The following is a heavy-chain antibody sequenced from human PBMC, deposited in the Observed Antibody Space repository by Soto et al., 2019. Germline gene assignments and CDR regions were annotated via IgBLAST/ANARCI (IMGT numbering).Heavy chain of an antibody. CDR1: GFTFSSYA. J-gene: IGHJ6*02. CDR2: ISYDGSNK. V-gene: IGHV3-30-3*01. D-gene: IGHD6-13*01. Sequence: GGSLRLSCAASGFTFSSYAMHWVRQAPGKGLEWVAVISYDGSNKYYADSVKGRFTISRDNSKNTLYLQMSSLRAEDTAVYYCAREKRADIAAAGTFGMDVWGQGTTVTVSS. CDR3: AREKRADIAAAGTFGMDV.